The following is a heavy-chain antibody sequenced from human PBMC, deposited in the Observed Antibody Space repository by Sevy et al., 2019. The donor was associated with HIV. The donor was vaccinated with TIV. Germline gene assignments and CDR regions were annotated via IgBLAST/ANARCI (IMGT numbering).Heavy chain of an antibody. Sequence: GGSLRLSCAASGFAFYEYSMSWIRQAPGKGLEWVATLSFGCGKINYADSVKGRLTISVDNSKNSFYLQMDNLRVEDTALYCCAREGCSRPHDYWGQGTRVTVSS. D-gene: IGHD2-8*01. CDR3: AREGCSRPHDY. CDR2: LSFGCGKI. V-gene: IGHV3-23*01. CDR1: GFAFYEYS. J-gene: IGHJ4*02.